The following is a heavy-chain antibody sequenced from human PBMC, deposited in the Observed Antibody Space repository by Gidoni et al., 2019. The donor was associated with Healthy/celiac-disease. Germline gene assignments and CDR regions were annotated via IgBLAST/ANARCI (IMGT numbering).Heavy chain of an antibody. CDR1: GGSISSYY. D-gene: IGHD4-17*01. V-gene: IGHV4-59*08. Sequence: QVQLQESAPGLVKPSETLSLLTTLSGGSISSYYWSCIRQPPGKGLEWIGYIYYSGSTNYNPSLKSLVTIAVDTSKNQFSLKLSSVTAADTAVYYCARQKYGDYDAFDIWGQGTMVTVSS. J-gene: IGHJ3*02. CDR2: IYYSGST. CDR3: ARQKYGDYDAFDI.